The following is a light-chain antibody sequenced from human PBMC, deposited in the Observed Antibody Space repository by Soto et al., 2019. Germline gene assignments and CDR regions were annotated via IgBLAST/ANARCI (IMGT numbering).Light chain of an antibody. J-gene: IGKJ2*01. Sequence: DIQMTQSPSTLSASVGDRVSITCRASHSIGTWLAWHQQKPGKAPKSLINKASNLETVVPSRFNGSGSGTEFTLTITSLQPDDLATYFRQQYNTSPYTFGQGTKLEIK. V-gene: IGKV1-5*03. CDR3: QQYNTSPYT. CDR2: KAS. CDR1: HSIGTW.